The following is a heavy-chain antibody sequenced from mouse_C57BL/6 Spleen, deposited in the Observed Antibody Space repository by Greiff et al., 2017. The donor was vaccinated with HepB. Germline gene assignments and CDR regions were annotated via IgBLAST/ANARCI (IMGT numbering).Heavy chain of an antibody. Sequence: VQLKQSGPELVKPGASVKISCKASGYSFTDYNMNWVKQSNGKSLEWIGVINPNYGTTSYNQKFKGKATLTVDQSSSTAYMQLNSLTSEDSAVYYCARQDYSNLHWYFDVWGTGTTVTVSS. CDR3: ARQDYSNLHWYFDV. D-gene: IGHD2-5*01. CDR1: GYSFTDYN. CDR2: INPNYGTT. V-gene: IGHV1-39*01. J-gene: IGHJ1*03.